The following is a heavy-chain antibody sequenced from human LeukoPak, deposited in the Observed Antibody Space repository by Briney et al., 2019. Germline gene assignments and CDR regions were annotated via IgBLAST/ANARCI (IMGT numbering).Heavy chain of an antibody. CDR1: GYIFTSYY. Sequence: WASVKVSCKASGYIFTSYYIHWVRQAPGQGLEWVGIINPSGGNTNYAQKFQGRVTMTRDMSTSTVYMELSSLTSEDTAVYSCARGHESIKTFGEVIKSRTRWFDPWGQGTLVTVSS. J-gene: IGHJ5*02. CDR2: INPSGGNT. CDR3: ARGHESIKTFGEVIKSRTRWFDP. D-gene: IGHD3-3*01. V-gene: IGHV1-46*01.